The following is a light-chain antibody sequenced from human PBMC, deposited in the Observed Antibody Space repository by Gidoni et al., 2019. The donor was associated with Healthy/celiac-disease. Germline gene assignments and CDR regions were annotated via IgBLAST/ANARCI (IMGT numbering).Light chain of an antibody. CDR2: ISSDGSH. V-gene: IGLV4-69*01. CDR3: QTWGSGIRV. Sequence: QLVLTQSPSASASPGASVKLTCTLSSGYSSYAIAWHQQQSEKGPRFLMIISSDGSHIKGAGISDRFSGSSSGAGRYLTISSLQSEDEADYYCQTWGSGIRVFGGGTKLTVL. J-gene: IGLJ3*02. CDR1: SGYSSYA.